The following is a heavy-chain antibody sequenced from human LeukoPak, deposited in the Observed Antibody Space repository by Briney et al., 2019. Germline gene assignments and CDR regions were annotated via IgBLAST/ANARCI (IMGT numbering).Heavy chain of an antibody. J-gene: IGHJ4*02. CDR2: IYYSGST. V-gene: IGHV4-59*01. Sequence: SETLSLTCTVSGGSISSYYWSWSRQPPGRGLEWIGYIYYSGSTNYNPSLKSRVTISVDTSKNQFSLKLSSVTAADTAVYYCARSWSGYFDYWGQGTLVTVSS. CDR1: GGSISSYY. CDR3: ARSWSGYFDY. D-gene: IGHD3-3*01.